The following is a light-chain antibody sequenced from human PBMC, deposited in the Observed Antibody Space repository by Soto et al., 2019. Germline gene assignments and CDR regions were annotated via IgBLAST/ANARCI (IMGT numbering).Light chain of an antibody. V-gene: IGKV4-1*01. CDR3: HQYYSIPT. CDR1: QSVLYSSNNKNY. CDR2: WAS. J-gene: IGKJ1*01. Sequence: DIVMTQSPDSLAVSLGERATINCKSSQSVLYSSNNKNYLAWYQQKPGQPPKLLIYWASTRESGVPDRFSGSGSVTDFTLTISSLQAEDVAVYYCHQYYSIPTFGQGTKVEIK.